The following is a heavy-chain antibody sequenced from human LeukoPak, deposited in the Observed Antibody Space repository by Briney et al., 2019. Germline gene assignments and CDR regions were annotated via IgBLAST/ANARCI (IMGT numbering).Heavy chain of an antibody. Sequence: GGSLRLSCAASGFTVSSNYMSWVRQAPGKGLEWVSVIYSGGSTYYADSVKGRFTISRDNSKNTLYLQMNSLRAEDTAVYYCARGYNWNDVDYWGQGTLVTVSS. J-gene: IGHJ4*02. CDR2: IYSGGST. CDR3: ARGYNWNDVDY. D-gene: IGHD1-20*01. V-gene: IGHV3-66*01. CDR1: GFTVSSNY.